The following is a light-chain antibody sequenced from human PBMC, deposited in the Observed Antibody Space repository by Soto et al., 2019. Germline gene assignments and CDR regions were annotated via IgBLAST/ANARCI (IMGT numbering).Light chain of an antibody. J-gene: IGLJ2*01. CDR1: SSDVGGYNY. Sequence: QSALTQPASVSGSPGQSITISCSGTSSDVGGYNYVSWYQQHPGKAPKLMIYDVSNRPSGVSYRFSGSKSGNTASLTISGLQAEDEADYYCSSYTSSSTYVVFGGGTKLTVL. V-gene: IGLV2-14*01. CDR3: SSYTSSSTYVV. CDR2: DVS.